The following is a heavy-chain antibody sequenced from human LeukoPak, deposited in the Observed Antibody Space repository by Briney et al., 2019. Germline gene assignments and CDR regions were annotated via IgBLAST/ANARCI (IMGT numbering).Heavy chain of an antibody. CDR1: GGTFSSYA. Sequence: SVKVSCTASGGTFSSYAISWVRQAPGQGLEWMGRIIPILGIANYAQKFQGRVTITADKSTSTAYMELSSLRSEDTAVYYCARGLMFRSSTSCYELSYYGMDVWGQGTTVTVSS. CDR2: IIPILGIA. V-gene: IGHV1-69*04. J-gene: IGHJ6*02. D-gene: IGHD2-2*01. CDR3: ARGLMFRSSTSCYELSYYGMDV.